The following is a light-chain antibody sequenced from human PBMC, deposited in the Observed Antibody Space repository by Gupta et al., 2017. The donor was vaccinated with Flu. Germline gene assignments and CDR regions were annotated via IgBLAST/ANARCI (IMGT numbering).Light chain of an antibody. V-gene: IGLV2-14*01. Sequence: SALTQPASVSGSPGPSITISFTGSSSDIGGYNYVSWYQQHPGKAPKLMIDEVSNRPSGVAHRFAGSKSGNTAYRNISRLQAEEEADYYGGSYTTTSTAVIFGGGTQLTV. J-gene: IGLJ2*01. CDR2: EVS. CDR1: SSDIGGYNY. CDR3: GSYTTTSTAVI.